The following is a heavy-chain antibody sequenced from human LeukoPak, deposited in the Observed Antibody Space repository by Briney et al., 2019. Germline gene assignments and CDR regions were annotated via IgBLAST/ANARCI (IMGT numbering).Heavy chain of an antibody. V-gene: IGHV3-9*01. CDR1: VFTLDDYV. CDR3: VKHIVRRTLYGGSAFDY. J-gene: IGHJ4*02. CDR2: ISWYSGSI. Sequence: SLRHSCAASVFTLDDYVMHAVRQAPGEGVEWVSGISWYSGSIGYAGSVKGRFTISRDNAKNSLYLQMNSLRAEDTGLYYCVKHIVRRTLYGGSAFDYWGQGALVTVSS. D-gene: IGHD4-23*01.